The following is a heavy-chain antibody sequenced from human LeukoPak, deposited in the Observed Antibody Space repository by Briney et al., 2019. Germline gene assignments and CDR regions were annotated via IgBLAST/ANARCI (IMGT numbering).Heavy chain of an antibody. J-gene: IGHJ6*02. CDR3: SKSYSSGWYFGNGMDV. CDR1: GFNFSNFA. CDR2: LSGSGVST. V-gene: IGHV3-23*01. D-gene: IGHD6-19*01. Sequence: PGGSLRLSCGASGFNFSNFAMSWVRQAPGKGLEWVSTLSGSGVSTYYGDSVKGRFTISRDNSKNTLSLQMNRLRAEDAAEYYCSKSYSSGWYFGNGMDVWGQGITVIVSS.